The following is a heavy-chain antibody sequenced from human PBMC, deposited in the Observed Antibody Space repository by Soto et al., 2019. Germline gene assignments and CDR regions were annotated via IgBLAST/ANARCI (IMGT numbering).Heavy chain of an antibody. CDR1: GLTFSSYA. CDR3: ARLVPAYGMDV. Sequence: QVQLVESGGGVVQPGRSLRLSCAASGLTFSSYAMHWVRQAPGKGLEWVAVISYDGSNKYYADSVKGRFTISRDNSKNTLYLQMNSLRAEDTAVYYCARLVPAYGMDVWGQGTTVTVSS. J-gene: IGHJ6*02. D-gene: IGHD2-2*01. V-gene: IGHV3-30-3*01. CDR2: ISYDGSNK.